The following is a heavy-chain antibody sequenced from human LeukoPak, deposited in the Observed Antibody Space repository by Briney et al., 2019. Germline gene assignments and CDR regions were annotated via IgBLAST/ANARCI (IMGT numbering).Heavy chain of an antibody. Sequence: SVKVSCKASGGTFSSYAISWVRQAPGQGLEWMGGIIPIFGTANYAQKFQGRVTITADESTSTAYMELSSLRSEDTAVYYCARAYCSGDCDTPHFDYDYMDVWGKGTTVTVSS. CDR3: ARAYCSGDCDTPHFDYDYMDV. CDR1: GGTFSSYA. V-gene: IGHV1-69*13. J-gene: IGHJ6*03. D-gene: IGHD2-21*01. CDR2: IIPIFGTA.